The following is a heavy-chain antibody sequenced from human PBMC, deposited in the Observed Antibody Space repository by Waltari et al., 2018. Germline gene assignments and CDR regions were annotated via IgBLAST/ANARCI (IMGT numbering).Heavy chain of an antibody. CDR1: GGSFSGYY. J-gene: IGHJ5*02. CDR2: INHSGST. CDR3: AGARRDIVVVPAAPGWFDP. V-gene: IGHV4-34*01. D-gene: IGHD2-2*01. Sequence: QVQLQQWGAGLLKPSETLSLTCAVYGGSFSGYYWSWIRQPPGKGLEWIGEINHSGSTNYNPSLKSRVTISVDTSKNQFSLKLSSVTAADTAVYYCAGARRDIVVVPAAPGWFDPWGQGTLVTVSS.